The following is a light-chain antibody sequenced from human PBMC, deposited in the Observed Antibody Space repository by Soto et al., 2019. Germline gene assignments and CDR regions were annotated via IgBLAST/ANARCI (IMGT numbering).Light chain of an antibody. CDR1: SSNIGTSS. Sequence: QSAVTQPASASGSPGQTDPITCSGSSSNIGTSSVHWYKHLPGTAPKPLIYTNDQRPSGVPDRFSGSKSGTSASLAISGFQSEDEADYYCAVWDDSLKGHVFGAGTKVTVL. CDR3: AVWDDSLKGHV. V-gene: IGLV1-44*01. CDR2: TND. J-gene: IGLJ1*01.